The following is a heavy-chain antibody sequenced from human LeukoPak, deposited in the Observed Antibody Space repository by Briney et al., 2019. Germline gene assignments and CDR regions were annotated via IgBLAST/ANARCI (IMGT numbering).Heavy chain of an antibody. CDR2: INSDGSST. D-gene: IGHD6-19*01. V-gene: IGHV3-74*01. J-gene: IGHJ4*02. CDR3: ARVSESEAGTIDPDY. CDR1: GFTFSSYW. Sequence: PGGSLRLSCAASGFTFSSYWMHWVRQAPGKGLVWVSRINSDGSSTSYADSVEGRFTISRDNAKNTLYLQMNSLRAEDTAVYYCARVSESEAGTIDPDYWGQGTLVTVSS.